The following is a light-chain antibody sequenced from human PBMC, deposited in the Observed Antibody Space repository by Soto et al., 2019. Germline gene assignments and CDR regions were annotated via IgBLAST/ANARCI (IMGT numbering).Light chain of an antibody. CDR3: QHYHDFQYT. CDR2: KAT. V-gene: IGKV1-5*03. Sequence: DFQMTQSPSTLSASVGDGATITCRASQSKGSGLAWYQQQPGKAPKRLIYKATILQRGVSSRFSGSGSRTDFSLTISSLQPADSATYYCQHYHDFQYTFGQGTKLEI. CDR1: QSKGSG. J-gene: IGKJ2*01.